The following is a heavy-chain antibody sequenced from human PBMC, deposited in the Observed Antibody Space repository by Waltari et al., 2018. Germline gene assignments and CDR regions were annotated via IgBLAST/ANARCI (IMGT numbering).Heavy chain of an antibody. D-gene: IGHD2-15*01. J-gene: IGHJ4*02. CDR3: TTDPVLTAFDY. CDR1: GFTFRHAW. V-gene: IGHV3-15*01. CDR2: IKNKADGGTT. Sequence: EVQLVASGGGLVKPGGSIRLSCGASGFTFRHAWMSWVRQAPGKGLEWVGRIKNKADGGTTDYATPVKGRFSISRDDSKSTLYLQMNTLKSEDTAVYYCTTDPVLTAFDYWGQGTLVTVSS.